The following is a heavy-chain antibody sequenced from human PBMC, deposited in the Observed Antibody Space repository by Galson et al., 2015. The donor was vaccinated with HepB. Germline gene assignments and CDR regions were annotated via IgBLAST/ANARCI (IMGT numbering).Heavy chain of an antibody. CDR2: IKSKTDGGTT. V-gene: IGHV3-15*01. J-gene: IGHJ4*02. CDR3: TTDAQYYDFWSGMYYFDY. CDR1: GFTFSNAW. D-gene: IGHD3-3*01. Sequence: SLRLSCAASGFTFSNAWMSWVRQAPGKGLEWVGRIKSKTDGGTTDYAAPVKGRFTISRDDSKNTLYLQMNSLKTEDTAVYYCTTDAQYYDFWSGMYYFDYWGQGTLVTVSS.